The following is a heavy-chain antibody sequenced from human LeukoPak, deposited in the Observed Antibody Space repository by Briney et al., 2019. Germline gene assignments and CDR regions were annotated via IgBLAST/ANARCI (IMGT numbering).Heavy chain of an antibody. V-gene: IGHV4-30-4*08. D-gene: IGHD3-22*01. J-gene: IGHJ4*02. CDR1: GGSISSGDYY. CDR2: IYYSGST. Sequence: PSETLSLTCTVSGGSISSGDYYWSWIRQPPGKGLEWIGYIYYSGSTYYNPSLQCRVTISVDTSKNQFSLKLSSVTAADTAVYYCARTYYYDSSGYIHFDYWGQGTLVTVSS. CDR3: ARTYYYDSSGYIHFDY.